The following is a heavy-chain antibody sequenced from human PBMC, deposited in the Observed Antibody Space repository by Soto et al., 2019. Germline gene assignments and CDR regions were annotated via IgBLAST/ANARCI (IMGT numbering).Heavy chain of an antibody. D-gene: IGHD6-19*01. CDR3: ARRQWLVGGYYYGMDV. CDR2: MNPNSGNT. V-gene: IGHV1-8*01. CDR1: GYTFTSYD. Sequence: ASVKVSCKASGYTFTSYDINWVRQATGQGLEWMGWMNPNSGNTGYAQKFQGRVTMTRNTSISTAYMELGSLRSEDTAVYYCARRQWLVGGYYYGMDVWGQGTTVTVSS. J-gene: IGHJ6*02.